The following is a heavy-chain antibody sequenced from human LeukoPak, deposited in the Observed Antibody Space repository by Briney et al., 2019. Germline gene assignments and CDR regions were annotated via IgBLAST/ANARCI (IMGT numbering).Heavy chain of an antibody. CDR1: GFTFSSYT. V-gene: IGHV3-21*01. D-gene: IGHD3-22*01. J-gene: IGHJ4*02. CDR2: ISSSSSYI. Sequence: PGGSLRLSCAASGFTFSSYTMNGVRQAPGKGLEWVSSISSSSSYIYYADSVKGRFTISRDNAKNSLYLQMNSLRAEDTAVYYCARAPGDYYDNFLDYWGQGTLVTVSS. CDR3: ARAPGDYYDNFLDY.